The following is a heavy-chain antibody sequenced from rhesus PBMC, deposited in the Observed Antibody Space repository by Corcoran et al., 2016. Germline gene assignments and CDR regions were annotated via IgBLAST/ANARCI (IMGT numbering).Heavy chain of an antibody. CDR2: ISYSGNH. J-gene: IGHJ4*01. CDR1: GGSISSSYYY. Sequence: QVQLQESGPGLVKPSETLSLTCAVSGGSISSSYYYRSWIRQAPGKGLEWIGYISYSGNHRYNPPLQERVTISRDTSKNQFSLKLSSVTAADTAVYYCARGRTVTYFDYWGQGVLVTVSS. CDR3: ARGRTVTYFDY. V-gene: IGHV4-122*02. D-gene: IGHD4-23*01.